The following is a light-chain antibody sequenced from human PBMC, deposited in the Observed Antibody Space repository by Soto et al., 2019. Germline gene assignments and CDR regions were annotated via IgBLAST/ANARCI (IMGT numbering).Light chain of an antibody. J-gene: IGLJ3*02. Sequence: QSVLTQPASVSGSPGQSITISCTGNSSDINVYNYVSWYQQHPGKAPKLMIYEVSNRPSGVSNRFSGSKSGNTASLTISGVQPQDEADYYCSSYTTSTTLHWVFGGGTKVTVL. CDR2: EVS. CDR1: SSDINVYNY. V-gene: IGLV2-14*01. CDR3: SSYTTSTTLHWV.